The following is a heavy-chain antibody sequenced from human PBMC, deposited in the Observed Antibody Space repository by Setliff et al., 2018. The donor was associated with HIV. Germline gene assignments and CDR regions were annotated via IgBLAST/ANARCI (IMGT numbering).Heavy chain of an antibody. CDR3: ARDHQTMLWLDY. CDR2: VTPILHTT. D-gene: IGHD2-21*01. CDR1: GYTFTSYY. Sequence: SVKVSCKASGYTFTSYYMHWVRRAPGQGLEWMGGVTPILHTTNYAQKFQGRVTVTADISTRTVYMELSSLTSEDTAIYYCARDHQTMLWLDYWGQGTLVTVSS. J-gene: IGHJ4*02. V-gene: IGHV1-69*10.